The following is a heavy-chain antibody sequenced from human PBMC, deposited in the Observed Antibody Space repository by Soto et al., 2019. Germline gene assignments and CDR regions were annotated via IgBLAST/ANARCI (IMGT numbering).Heavy chain of an antibody. J-gene: IGHJ4*02. D-gene: IGHD3-9*01. CDR3: GRSGDILTGYYTPPYY. Sequence: EVQLVESGGGLVQPGRSLRLSCAASGFTFDDYAMHWVRQAPGKGLEWVSGISWNSGSIGYADSVKGRFTISRDNAKNSLYLQMNSLRAEDTALYYCGRSGDILTGYYTPPYYWGQGTLVTVSS. CDR1: GFTFDDYA. V-gene: IGHV3-9*01. CDR2: ISWNSGSI.